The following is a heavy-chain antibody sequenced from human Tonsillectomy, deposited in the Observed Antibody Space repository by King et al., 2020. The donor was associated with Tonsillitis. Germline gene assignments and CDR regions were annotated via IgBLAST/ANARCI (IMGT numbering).Heavy chain of an antibody. D-gene: IGHD5-24*01. CDR3: AKEPIRGAYSDY. CDR2: ISDSGGVT. Sequence: VQLVESGGGLVQPGGSLRLSCAASGFTFSSYAMSWVRQAPGKGLEWVSVISDSGGVTYYADSVKGRFTISRDNFKNTLYLQMNSLRAEDTAVYYCAKEPIRGAYSDYWGQGTLVTVSS. V-gene: IGHV3-23*04. CDR1: GFTFSSYA. J-gene: IGHJ4*02.